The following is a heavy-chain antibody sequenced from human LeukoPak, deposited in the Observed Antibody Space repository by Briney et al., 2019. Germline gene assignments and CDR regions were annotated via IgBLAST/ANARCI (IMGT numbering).Heavy chain of an antibody. CDR2: ISEDGSQK. V-gene: IGHV3-30*01. Sequence: GRSLRLSCAASGFTFSSYAVYWVRQAPGKGLEWVAVISEDGSQKYNADSVKGRFIISRDNSKNALYLQMNSLRSEDTAVYYCARVASGVTIYYYYMDVWGKGTTVTVSS. CDR3: ARVASGVTIYYYYMDV. D-gene: IGHD3-10*01. CDR1: GFTFSSYA. J-gene: IGHJ6*03.